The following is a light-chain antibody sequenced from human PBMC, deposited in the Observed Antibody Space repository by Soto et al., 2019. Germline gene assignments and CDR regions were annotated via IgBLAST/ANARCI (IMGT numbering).Light chain of an antibody. V-gene: IGKV3-20*01. CDR2: GAS. CDR3: QQYGSSPVS. J-gene: IGKJ3*01. Sequence: EIVLTQSPGTLSLSPGERATLSCRASQSVSNNYLAWYQQKPGQAPRFLMYGASSRATGTPDRFSGSGSGTDFTLTISRLEPEDYAVYYRQQYGSSPVSFGPGTKVDIK. CDR1: QSVSNNY.